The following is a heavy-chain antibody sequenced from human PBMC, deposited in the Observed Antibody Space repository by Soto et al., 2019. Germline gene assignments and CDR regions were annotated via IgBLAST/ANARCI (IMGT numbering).Heavy chain of an antibody. CDR2: INHSGST. D-gene: IGHD2-15*01. V-gene: IGHV4-34*01. CDR3: ARAVVVAAIFDY. Sequence: SETLSLTCAVYGGSFSGYYWSWIRQPPGKGLEWIGDINHSGSTNYNPSLKSRVTISVDTSKNQFSLKLSSVTAADTAVYYCARAVVVAAIFDYWGQGTLVTVSS. J-gene: IGHJ4*02. CDR1: GGSFSGYY.